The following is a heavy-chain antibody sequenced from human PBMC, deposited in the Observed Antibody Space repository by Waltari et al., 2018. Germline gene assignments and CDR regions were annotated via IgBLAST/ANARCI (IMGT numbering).Heavy chain of an antibody. J-gene: IGHJ5*02. D-gene: IGHD3-10*01. CDR2: MFQRGIT. V-gene: IGHV4-4*02. CDR1: GVFITEVHW. CDR3: ARVMIRGVKRFDP. Sequence: VHLQESGPGRVQPSGTLSLTCAVSGVFITEVHWWSWVRQPPGKGLGWIGEMFQRGITTYNPSLKSRVSISVDASKNLFFLNLPSVTAADTAMYYCARVMIRGVKRFDPWGQGLQVTVSS.